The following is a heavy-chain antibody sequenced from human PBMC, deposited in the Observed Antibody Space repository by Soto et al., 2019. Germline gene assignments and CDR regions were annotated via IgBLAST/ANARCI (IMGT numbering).Heavy chain of an antibody. Sequence: PGVSLRLSCAASGFTFSSYEMNWVRQAPGKGLEWVSYISSSGSTIYYADSVKGRFTISRDNAKNSLYLQMNSLRAEDTAVYYCARVRRYYDSSGYYGAFDIWGQGTMVTVSS. J-gene: IGHJ3*02. CDR1: GFTFSSYE. D-gene: IGHD3-22*01. V-gene: IGHV3-48*03. CDR2: ISSSGSTI. CDR3: ARVRRYYDSSGYYGAFDI.